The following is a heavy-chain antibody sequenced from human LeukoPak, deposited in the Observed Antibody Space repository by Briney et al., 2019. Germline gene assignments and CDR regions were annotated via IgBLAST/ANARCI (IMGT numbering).Heavy chain of an antibody. CDR2: INAGNGNT. CDR3: ARFDTALGFDY. J-gene: IGHJ4*02. V-gene: IGHV1-3*01. Sequence: ASVKVSCKASGYTFAKYAIHWVRQAPGQRLEWMGWINAGNGNTRYSQKFQGRVSIARDTSASTAYMELSSLTSEDTALYYCARFDTALGFDYWGQGTLVTVSS. CDR1: GYTFAKYA. D-gene: IGHD2-2*02.